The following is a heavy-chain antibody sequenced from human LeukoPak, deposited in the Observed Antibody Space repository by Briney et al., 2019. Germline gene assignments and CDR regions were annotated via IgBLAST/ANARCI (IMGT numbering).Heavy chain of an antibody. CDR1: GGTFSSYA. Sequence: GASVKVSCKASGGTFSSYAISWVRQAPGQGLEWMGGIIPIFGTANYAQKFQGRVTMTEDTSTDTAYMELSSLRSEDTAVYYCATGPLYSSGWFYYWGQGTLVTVSS. J-gene: IGHJ4*02. D-gene: IGHD6-19*01. V-gene: IGHV1-69*06. CDR3: ATGPLYSSGWFYY. CDR2: IIPIFGTA.